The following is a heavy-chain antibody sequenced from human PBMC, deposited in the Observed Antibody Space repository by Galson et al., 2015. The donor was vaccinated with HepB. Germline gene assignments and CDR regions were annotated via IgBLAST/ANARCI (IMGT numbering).Heavy chain of an antibody. CDR1: GFTVSSNY. V-gene: IGHV3-66*01. Sequence: SLRLSCAASGFTVSSNYMSWVRQAPGKGLEWVSAIYSGGSTYYADSVKGRFTISRDNSKNILYLQMNSLRAEDTAVYYCARWRSWENYDTLTNYYKRGGYFDYWGQGTLVTVSS. D-gene: IGHD3-9*01. CDR3: ARWRSWENYDTLTNYYKRGGYFDY. CDR2: IYSGGST. J-gene: IGHJ4*02.